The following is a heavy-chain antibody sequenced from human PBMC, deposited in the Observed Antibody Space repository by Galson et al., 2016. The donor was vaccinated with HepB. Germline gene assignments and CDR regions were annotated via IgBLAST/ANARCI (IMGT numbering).Heavy chain of an antibody. J-gene: IGHJ4*02. D-gene: IGHD4-17*01. CDR2: ISYDGSYK. V-gene: IGHV3-30*03. Sequence: SLRLSCAASGFTFSQRGMHWVRQAQGKGLEWVAVISYDGSYKFYADSVRGRFTISRDNSEETVYVQMNSLRAEDTAVYYCARDYRMMTVTWGPDYWGQGTLVSVSS. CDR3: ARDYRMMTVTWGPDY. CDR1: GFTFSQRG.